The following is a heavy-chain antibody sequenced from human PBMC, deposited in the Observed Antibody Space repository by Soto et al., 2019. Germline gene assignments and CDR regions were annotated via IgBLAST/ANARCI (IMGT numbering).Heavy chain of an antibody. Sequence: QVQLVESGGGVVQPGRSLRLSCAASGFTFSSYGMHWVRQAPGKGLEWVAVISYDGSNKYYADSVKGRFTISRDNSKNTLYQQMNSLRAEDTAVYYCAKDYYGSGSYMASDYWGQGTLVTVSS. CDR3: AKDYYGSGSYMASDY. J-gene: IGHJ4*02. V-gene: IGHV3-30*18. D-gene: IGHD3-10*01. CDR1: GFTFSSYG. CDR2: ISYDGSNK.